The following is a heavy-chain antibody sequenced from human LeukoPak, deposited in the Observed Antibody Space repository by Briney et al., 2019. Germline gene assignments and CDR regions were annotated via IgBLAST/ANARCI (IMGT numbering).Heavy chain of an antibody. D-gene: IGHD6-13*01. CDR2: ISAYNSNT. Sequence: ASVKVSCKASGYTFTSYGISWVRQAPGQGLEWMGWISAYNSNTNYAQKLQGRVTITTDTSTSTAYMELRSLRSDDTAVYYCARDIAAAGTGPYYYYYMDVWGKGTTVTVSS. V-gene: IGHV1-18*01. CDR1: GYTFTSYG. CDR3: ARDIAAAGTGPYYYYYMDV. J-gene: IGHJ6*03.